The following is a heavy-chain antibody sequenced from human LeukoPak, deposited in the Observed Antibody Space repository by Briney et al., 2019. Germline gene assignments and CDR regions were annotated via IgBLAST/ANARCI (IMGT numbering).Heavy chain of an antibody. CDR1: GGSFSGYY. J-gene: IGHJ3*02. CDR3: ARGRVGGDAFDI. CDR2: INHSGST. Sequence: PSETLSLTCAVYGGSFSGYYWSWIRQPPGKGLEWIGEINHSGSTSYNPSLKSRVTISVDTSKNQFSLKLSSVTAADTAVYYCARGRVGGDAFDIWGHATMVTVSS. D-gene: IGHD4-23*01. V-gene: IGHV4-34*01.